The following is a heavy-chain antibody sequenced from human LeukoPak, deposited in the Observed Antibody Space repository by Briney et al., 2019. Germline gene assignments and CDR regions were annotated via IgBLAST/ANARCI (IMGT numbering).Heavy chain of an antibody. V-gene: IGHV4-30-2*03. J-gene: IGHJ4*02. Sequence: NSSQTLSLTCAVSGGSISSGGYSWSWIRQPPGKGLEWIGSIYYSGSTYYNPSLKSRVTISVDTSKNQFSLKLSSVTAADTAVYYCARLGYGILIIDYWGQGTLVTVSS. CDR2: IYYSGST. CDR1: GGSISSGGYS. CDR3: ARLGYGILIIDY. D-gene: IGHD3-9*01.